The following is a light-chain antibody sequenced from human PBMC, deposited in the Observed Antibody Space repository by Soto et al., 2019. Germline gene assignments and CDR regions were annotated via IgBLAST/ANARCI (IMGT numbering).Light chain of an antibody. CDR2: EVS. CDR3: LMYYGGAWV. V-gene: IGLV2-14*01. CDR1: SSDIGGYNY. Sequence: QSVVTQPASVSGSPGQSITISCTGTSSDIGGYNYVSWYQQHPGKAPKLIIFEVSNRPSGVSIRFSGSKSGNTASLTISGLQAEDEADYYCLMYYGGAWVFGGGTKLTVL. J-gene: IGLJ3*02.